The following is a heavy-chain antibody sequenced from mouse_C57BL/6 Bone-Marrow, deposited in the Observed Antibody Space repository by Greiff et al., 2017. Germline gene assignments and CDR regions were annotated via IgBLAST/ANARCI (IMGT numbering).Heavy chain of an antibody. D-gene: IGHD1-1*01. CDR2: IDPESGDT. V-gene: IGHV14-4*01. CDR3: TPYYYGSEAY. Sequence: VQLQQSGAELVRPGASVKLSCTASGFTIKDYYMHWVKQRPEQGLEWIGWIDPESGDTEYAAKFKGKATITADKSSNTAYLQLSSLTSEDTAVYYCTPYYYGSEAYWGQGTLVTVSA. CDR1: GFTIKDYY. J-gene: IGHJ3*01.